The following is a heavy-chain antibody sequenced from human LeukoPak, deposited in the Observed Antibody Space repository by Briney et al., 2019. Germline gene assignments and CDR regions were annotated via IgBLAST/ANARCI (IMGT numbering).Heavy chain of an antibody. CDR1: GFSVNNNY. J-gene: IGHJ4*02. CDR3: AKESGYYHY. D-gene: IGHD3-3*01. Sequence: GGSLRLSCAASGFSVNNNYVNWVRQAPGKGLEWVSIIYGGGDTSYADSVKGRFTISRDNSKDSVYLQMNSLRAEDTAVYYCAKESGYYHYWGQGTQVTVSS. CDR2: IYGGGDT. V-gene: IGHV3-53*01.